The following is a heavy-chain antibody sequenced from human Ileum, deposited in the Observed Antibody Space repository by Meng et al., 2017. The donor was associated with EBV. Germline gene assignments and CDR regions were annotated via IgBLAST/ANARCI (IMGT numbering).Heavy chain of an antibody. D-gene: IGHD1-7*01. Sequence: QRQLPGWGRGQAAPSGTLSLSCTVSGDSSGSDIWWSWARQPRGKGLEWIGEVYHRGDTNYNPSLKSRVDISVDKSKNQFYLSLFSVTAADTAVYYCGRDQGRELINHWGQGTLVTVSS. CDR2: VYHRGDT. CDR1: GDSSGSDIW. CDR3: GRDQGRELINH. J-gene: IGHJ4*02. V-gene: IGHV4-4*02.